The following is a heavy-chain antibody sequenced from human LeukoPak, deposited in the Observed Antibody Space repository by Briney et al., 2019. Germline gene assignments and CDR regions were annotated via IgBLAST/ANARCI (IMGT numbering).Heavy chain of an antibody. Sequence: PGASLRLSCAASGFTVSTYYMTWVRQPPGKGLECVSVIYSGGSTYYADSVKGRFTVSRDNSKNTLYLQMNSLRAEDTAMYYCARGLGYCTSTTCLLPFDYWGQGTLVTVSS. V-gene: IGHV3-53*03. CDR1: GFTVSTYY. CDR2: IYSGGST. CDR3: ARGLGYCTSTTCLLPFDY. D-gene: IGHD2-2*01. J-gene: IGHJ4*02.